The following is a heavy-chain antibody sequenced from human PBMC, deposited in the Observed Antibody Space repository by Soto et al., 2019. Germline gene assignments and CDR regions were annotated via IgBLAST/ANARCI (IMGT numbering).Heavy chain of an antibody. CDR2: IYSGGST. J-gene: IGHJ6*02. D-gene: IGHD1-26*01. CDR3: ARMGRVGATPFYYYYYGMDV. CDR1: GFTVSSNY. V-gene: IGHV3-53*01. Sequence: QSGGSLRLSCAASGFTVSSNYMSWVRQAPGKGLEWVSVIYSGGSTYYADSVKGRFTISRDNSKNTLYPQMNSLRAEDTAVYYCARMGRVGATPFYYYYYGMDVWGQGTTVTVSS.